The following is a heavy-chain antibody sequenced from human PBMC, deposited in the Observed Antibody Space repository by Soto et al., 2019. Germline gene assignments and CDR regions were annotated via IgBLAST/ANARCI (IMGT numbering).Heavy chain of an antibody. Sequence: QVQLVQSGAEVKQPGTSVKVSCQASGYSFKDHYMHWVRQAPGRGLEWVGIINPSGEHTNYAQQFRGRVAMTRDTSTSTAYMELRSLRSEDTAVYFCARGGGVGVAGSAAFDMWGQGTLVTVSS. CDR2: INPSGEHT. CDR1: GYSFKDHY. D-gene: IGHD3-3*01. J-gene: IGHJ3*02. CDR3: ARGGGVGVAGSAAFDM. V-gene: IGHV1-46*02.